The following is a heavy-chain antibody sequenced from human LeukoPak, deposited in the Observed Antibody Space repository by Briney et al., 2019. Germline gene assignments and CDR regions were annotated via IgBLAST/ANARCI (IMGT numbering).Heavy chain of an antibody. J-gene: IGHJ4*02. CDR3: ARGPCSCTSCYSAY. Sequence: SETLSLTCSVSGGSVSSGSYYWCWIRQPPGKGLEWIGYIHSSGSTNYNPSLKSRVTISVDTSKSQFSLRLSSVTAADTAVYYCARGPCSCTSCYSAYWGQGTLVTVSS. V-gene: IGHV4-61*01. D-gene: IGHD2-2*01. CDR2: IHSSGST. CDR1: GGSVSSGSYY.